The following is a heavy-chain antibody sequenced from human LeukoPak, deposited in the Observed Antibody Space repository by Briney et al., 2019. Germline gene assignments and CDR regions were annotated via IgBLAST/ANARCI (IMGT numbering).Heavy chain of an antibody. V-gene: IGHV3-48*01. Sequence: HPGGSLRLSCKASGFTFSRYGMNWVRQAPGRGLEWLSYTSGSSGSTIYYAQSVRGRFTISRDDAKNTLYLQMNSLRADDTAVYFCARDKIQWLRYSYFDYWGQGVLVTVSS. CDR2: TSGSSGSTI. J-gene: IGHJ4*02. CDR3: ARDKIQWLRYSYFDY. CDR1: GFTFSRYG. D-gene: IGHD5-12*01.